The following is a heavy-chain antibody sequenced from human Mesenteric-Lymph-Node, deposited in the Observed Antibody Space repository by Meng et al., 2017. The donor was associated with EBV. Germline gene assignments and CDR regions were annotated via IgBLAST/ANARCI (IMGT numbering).Heavy chain of an antibody. D-gene: IGHD3-3*01. V-gene: IGHV4-34*01. CDR3: ARGTIFGIVVTYFDY. J-gene: IGHJ4*02. CDR1: CGFFSGYH. CDR2: ISQSGDT. Sequence: QVQRHQGGAGLLEPSETLSLTCAGSCGFFSGYHWSWIRQPPGKGLEYIGEISQSGDTNYNPSLKSRVTISVDTSRNQFSLKMRSVTAADTAVYYCARGTIFGIVVTYFDYWSQGNLVTVSS.